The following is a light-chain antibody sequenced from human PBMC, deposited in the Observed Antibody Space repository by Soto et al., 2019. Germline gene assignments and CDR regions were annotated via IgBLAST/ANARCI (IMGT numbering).Light chain of an antibody. CDR1: QSVSSN. J-gene: IGKJ1*01. CDR2: GAS. CDR3: QHSNNWPRT. V-gene: IGKV3-15*01. Sequence: EMVMTQSPATLSVSPGERATLSCRASQSVSSNLAWYQQKPGLAPRLLIYGASTRAPGIPARFSGSGSGTEFTLTISSLQSEDFAIYYCQHSNNWPRTFGQGTKVEIK.